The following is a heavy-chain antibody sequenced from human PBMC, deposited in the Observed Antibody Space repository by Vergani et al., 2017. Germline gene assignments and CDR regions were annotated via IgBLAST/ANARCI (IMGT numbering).Heavy chain of an antibody. Sequence: QVQLVQSGAEVKKPGSSVKVSCKASGGTFSSYAISWVRQDPGQGIEWMGRIIHLFGTANYAQKFHGRVTITAAESTSTAYMELSSLRSEDTAVYYCATGIAAAGSYDYWGQGTLVTVSS. CDR1: GGTFSSYA. CDR2: IIHLFGTA. D-gene: IGHD6-13*01. J-gene: IGHJ4*02. V-gene: IGHV1-69*18. CDR3: ATGIAAAGSYDY.